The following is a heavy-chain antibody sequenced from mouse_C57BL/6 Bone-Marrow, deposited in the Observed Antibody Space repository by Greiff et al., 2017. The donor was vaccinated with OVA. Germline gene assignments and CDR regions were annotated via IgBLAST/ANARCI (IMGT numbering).Heavy chain of an antibody. Sequence: EVKLVESGPELVKPGASVKIPCKASGYTFTDYNMDWVKQSHGKSLEWIGDINPNNGGTIYNQKFKGKATLTVDKSCSTAYMELRSLTSEDTAVYYCARGNYYSNYWYFDVWGTGTTVTVSS. D-gene: IGHD2-5*01. CDR3: ARGNYYSNYWYFDV. CDR2: INPNNGGT. CDR1: GYTFTDYN. V-gene: IGHV1-18*01. J-gene: IGHJ1*03.